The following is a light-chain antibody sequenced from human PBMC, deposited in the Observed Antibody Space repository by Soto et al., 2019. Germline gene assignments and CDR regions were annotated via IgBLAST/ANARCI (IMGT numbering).Light chain of an antibody. J-gene: IGLJ3*02. CDR2: DDS. V-gene: IGLV3-21*02. CDR1: NIGSKS. CDR3: QVWDSSSDHGV. Sequence: SSELTQSPSVSVAPGQTARMTCGGTNIGSKSVYWYQQKPGQAPVLVVYDDSDRPSGIPDRFSGSNSGETATLSISRAEAGDEADYYCQVWDSSSDHGVFGGGTKLTVL.